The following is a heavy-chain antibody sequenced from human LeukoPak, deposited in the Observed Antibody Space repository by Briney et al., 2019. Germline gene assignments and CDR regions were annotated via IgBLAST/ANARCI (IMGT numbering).Heavy chain of an antibody. Sequence: SETLSLTCTVSGGSISSSSYYWGWIRQPPGKGLESIGTIYYSGITYYNPSLRSRVTISVDTSKNQFSLKLRSVTAADTAVHYCARHHTSGAHDAFDIWGQGTMVTVSS. D-gene: IGHD2/OR15-2a*01. J-gene: IGHJ3*02. CDR3: ARHHTSGAHDAFDI. CDR2: IYYSGIT. V-gene: IGHV4-39*01. CDR1: GGSISSSSYY.